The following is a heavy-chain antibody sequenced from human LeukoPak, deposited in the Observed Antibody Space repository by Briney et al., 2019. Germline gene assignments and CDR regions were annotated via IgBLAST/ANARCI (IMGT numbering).Heavy chain of an antibody. Sequence: GGSLRLSCAASGFTFISYGMSWVRQAPGKGLEWVSSISGSGGNTYYADSVKGRFTISRDNSKNTLYLQMRSLKDEDSAVYYCVKERYSSGWSDSFDYWGQGTLVTVSS. V-gene: IGHV3-23*01. CDR2: ISGSGGNT. CDR1: GFTFISYG. J-gene: IGHJ4*02. D-gene: IGHD6-19*01. CDR3: VKERYSSGWSDSFDY.